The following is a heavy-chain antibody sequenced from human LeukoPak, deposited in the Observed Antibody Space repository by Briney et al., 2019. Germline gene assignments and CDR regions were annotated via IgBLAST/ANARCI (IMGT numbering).Heavy chain of an antibody. V-gene: IGHV4-34*01. CDR2: INHSGST. CDR1: GGSFSGYY. D-gene: IGHD3-9*01. J-gene: IGHJ4*02. Sequence: SETLSLTCAVYGGSFSGYYWSWIRQPPGKGLEWIGEINHSGSTNYNPSLKSRVTISVDTSKNQFSLKLSSVTAADTAVYYCAKASQYNILTGFIVGAMDDFDYWGQGTLVTVSS. CDR3: AKASQYNILTGFIVGAMDDFDY.